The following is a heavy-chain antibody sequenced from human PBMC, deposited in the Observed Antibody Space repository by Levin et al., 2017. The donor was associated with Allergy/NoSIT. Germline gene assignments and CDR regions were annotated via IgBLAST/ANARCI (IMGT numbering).Heavy chain of an antibody. CDR3: AKDGFSSSFYFDY. CDR1: GFTFSSYA. Sequence: ASVKVSCAASGFTFSSYAMSWVRQAPGKGLEWVSAISGSGGSTYYADSVKGRFTISRDNSKNTLYLQMNSLRAEDTAVYYCAKDGFSSSFYFDYWGQGTLVTVSS. CDR2: ISGSGGST. V-gene: IGHV3-23*01. J-gene: IGHJ4*02. D-gene: IGHD6-13*01.